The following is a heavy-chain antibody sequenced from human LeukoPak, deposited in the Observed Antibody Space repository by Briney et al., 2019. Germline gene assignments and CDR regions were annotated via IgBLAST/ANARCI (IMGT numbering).Heavy chain of an antibody. CDR2: IISSSTI. J-gene: IGHJ4*02. CDR3: ARDRYTRRYFDY. Sequence: PGGSLRLSCAASGFTFSGYSMNWVRQAPGKGLEWVSYIISSSTIYYADSVKGRFTISRDNAKNSLYLQMNSLRAEDTAVYYCARDRYTRRYFDYWGQGTLVTVSS. D-gene: IGHD6-13*01. CDR1: GFTFSGYS. V-gene: IGHV3-48*01.